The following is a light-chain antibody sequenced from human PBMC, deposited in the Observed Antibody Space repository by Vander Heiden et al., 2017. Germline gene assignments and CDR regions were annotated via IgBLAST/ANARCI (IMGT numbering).Light chain of an antibody. J-gene: IGKJ1*01. CDR2: AAS. V-gene: IGKV1-39*01. Sequence: DIQMTQSPSSLSASVGDRVTITCRASQSISNYLNWYQQKPGKAPKLLIYAASSLQSGVPSRFSGGGSGTDFTLSINTLQPEDFATYYCQQSSSIPRTFGQGTKVEVK. CDR1: QSISNY. CDR3: QQSSSIPRT.